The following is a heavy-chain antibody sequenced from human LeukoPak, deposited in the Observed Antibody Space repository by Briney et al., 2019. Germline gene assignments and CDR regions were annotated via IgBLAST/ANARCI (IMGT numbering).Heavy chain of an antibody. CDR2: IRSRPSGGTT. D-gene: IGHD4-11*01. CDR1: GFTFNDYA. CDR3: ARGYSIDY. V-gene: IGHV3-49*04. J-gene: IGHJ4*02. Sequence: GRSLRLSCTASGFTFNDYAMSWVRQPPGKGLEWVGFIRSRPSGGTTEYAASVIGRFTISRDDSKGIAYLQMNSLQTADTAVYYCARGYSIDYWGQGTLVTVSS.